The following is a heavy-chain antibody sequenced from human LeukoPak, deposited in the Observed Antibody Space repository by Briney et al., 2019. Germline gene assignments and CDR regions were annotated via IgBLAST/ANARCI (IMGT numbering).Heavy chain of an antibody. CDR1: GYTFTSYY. V-gene: IGHV1-46*01. CDR3: AGPLLRGDLNFDY. Sequence: GESLKISCKGSGYTFTSYYMHWVRQAPGQGLEWMGIINPSGGSTSYAQKFQGRVTMTRDTSTSTVYMELSSLRSEDTAVYYCAGPLLRGDLNFDYWGQGTLVTVSS. CDR2: INPSGGST. J-gene: IGHJ4*02. D-gene: IGHD2-15*01.